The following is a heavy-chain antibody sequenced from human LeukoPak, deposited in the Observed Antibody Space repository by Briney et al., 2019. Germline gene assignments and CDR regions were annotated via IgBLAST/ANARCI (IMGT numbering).Heavy chain of an antibody. V-gene: IGHV3-30*03. CDR1: GFTFSSYG. Sequence: GGSLRLSCAASGFTFSSYGMHWVRQAPGKGLEWVAVISYDGSNKYYADSVKGRFTISRDNSKNTLYLQMNSLRAEDTAVYYCARGKPARDYYYYGMDVWGQGTTVTVSS. D-gene: IGHD6-6*01. CDR3: ARGKPARDYYYYGMDV. J-gene: IGHJ6*02. CDR2: ISYDGSNK.